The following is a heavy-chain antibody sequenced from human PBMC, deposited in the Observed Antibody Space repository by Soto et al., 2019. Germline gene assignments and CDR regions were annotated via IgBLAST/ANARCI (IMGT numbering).Heavy chain of an antibody. CDR3: ARGSGGGNPGPYFDY. D-gene: IGHD2-15*01. J-gene: IGHJ4*02. Sequence: TSETLSLTCAVYGGSFSSYYWTWIRQPQGKGLEWIGEINHSGSTNYNPSLKSRVTISVDTSKNHFSLKLSPLTAADTAVYYCARGSGGGNPGPYFDYWGQGTLVTVSS. CDR2: INHSGST. CDR1: GGSFSSYY. V-gene: IGHV4-34*01.